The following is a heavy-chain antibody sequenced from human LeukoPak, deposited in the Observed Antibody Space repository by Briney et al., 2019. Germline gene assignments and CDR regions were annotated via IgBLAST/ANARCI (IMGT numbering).Heavy chain of an antibody. CDR1: GYIFTSRG. V-gene: IGHV1-18*01. CDR2: ISAYNGNT. D-gene: IGHD6-19*01. Sequence: GASVKVSCKASGYIFTSRGITWVRQAPGQGLEWMGWISAYNGNTNYAQNVQGRVTVTRDTSTSTAYMELRSLRFDDTAVYYCARYLPGAAVEGTTRGMDVWGQGTTVTVSS. CDR3: ARYLPGAAVEGTTRGMDV. J-gene: IGHJ6*02.